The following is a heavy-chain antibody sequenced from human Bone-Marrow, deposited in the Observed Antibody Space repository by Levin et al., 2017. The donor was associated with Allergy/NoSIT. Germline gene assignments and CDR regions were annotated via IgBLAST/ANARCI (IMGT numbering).Heavy chain of an antibody. CDR1: GGSISSGGYY. CDR3: ARRATVTTGWFDP. D-gene: IGHD4-17*01. Sequence: PSETLSLTCTVSGGSISSGGYYWSWIRQHPGKGLEWIGYIYYSGSTYYNPSLKSRVTISVDTSKNQFSLKLSSVTAADTAVYYCARRATVTTGWFDPWGQGTLVTVSS. V-gene: IGHV4-31*03. CDR2: IYYSGST. J-gene: IGHJ5*02.